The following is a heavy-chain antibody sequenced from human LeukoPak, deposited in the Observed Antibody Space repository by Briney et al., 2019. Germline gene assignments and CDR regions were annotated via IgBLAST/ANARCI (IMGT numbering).Heavy chain of an antibody. Sequence: GGSLRLSCVVSGITLSNYGMSWVRKAPGKGLEWVSGISERGGSTNYADSVKGRFIISRDTSKNTVYLQMNSLRVEDTAVYFCAKRGIVIRAVIIIGFHKEAYYFDYWGQGILVTVSS. J-gene: IGHJ4*02. CDR3: AKRGIVIRAVIIIGFHKEAYYFDY. CDR2: ISERGGST. V-gene: IGHV3-23*01. D-gene: IGHD3-10*01. CDR1: GITLSNYG.